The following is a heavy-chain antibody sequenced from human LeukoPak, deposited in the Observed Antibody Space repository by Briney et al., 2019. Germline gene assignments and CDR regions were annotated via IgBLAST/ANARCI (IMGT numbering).Heavy chain of an antibody. V-gene: IGHV1-69*13. Sequence: SVKVSCKASGGTFSSYAISWVRQAPGQGLEWMGGIIPIFGTANYAQKFQGRVTITADESTSTAYMELSSLRSEDTAVYYCARGPYCGGDCLVASRRWGQGTLVTVSS. CDR1: GGTFSSYA. J-gene: IGHJ4*02. CDR3: ARGPYCGGDCLVASRR. CDR2: IIPIFGTA. D-gene: IGHD2-21*02.